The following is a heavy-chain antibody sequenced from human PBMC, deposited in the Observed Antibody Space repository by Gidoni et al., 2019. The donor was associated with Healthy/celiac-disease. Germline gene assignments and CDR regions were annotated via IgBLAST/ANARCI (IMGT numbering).Heavy chain of an antibody. CDR3: AKGSTVTKEFGY. Sequence: EVQLLESGGGLVKPGGSLRLSCAASGFTFSSYDMTWVRQAPGKGLEWVSGSSGSYGSTDDADYVKGRFTSSRDKSKNTLYLQMNSLRAEDTDVYYCAKGSTVTKEFGYWGQGTLVTVSS. V-gene: IGHV3-23*01. CDR2: SSGSYGST. CDR1: GFTFSSYD. D-gene: IGHD4-17*01. J-gene: IGHJ4*02.